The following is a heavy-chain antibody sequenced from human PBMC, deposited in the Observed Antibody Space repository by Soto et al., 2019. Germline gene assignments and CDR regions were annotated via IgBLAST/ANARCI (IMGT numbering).Heavy chain of an antibody. J-gene: IGHJ4*02. D-gene: IGHD3-3*01. CDR3: ARALVLRFLEWSPYFDY. CDR2: IYSGGST. Sequence: PGGSLRLCCAASGFTVSSNYMSWVRQAPGKGLEWVSVIYSGGSTYYADSVKGRFTISRDNSKNTLYLQMNSLRAEDTAVYYCARALVLRFLEWSPYFDYWGQGTLVTVSS. V-gene: IGHV3-66*01. CDR1: GFTVSSNY.